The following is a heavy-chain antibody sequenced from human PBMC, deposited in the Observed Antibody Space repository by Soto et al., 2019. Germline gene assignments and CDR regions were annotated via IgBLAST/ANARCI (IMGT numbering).Heavy chain of an antibody. J-gene: IGHJ3*02. CDR3: ATPLTTWAFDI. CDR1: GYSFSGFW. CDR2: IYPGASDA. Sequence: PGESLKISCKGSGYSFSGFWIGWVRQMPGKGLEWMGIIYPGASDARYSPSFQGQVTMSVDKSNSTAFLQWSSLKASDTAMYYCATPLTTWAFDIWGQGTLVTVSS. V-gene: IGHV5-51*01. D-gene: IGHD1-1*01.